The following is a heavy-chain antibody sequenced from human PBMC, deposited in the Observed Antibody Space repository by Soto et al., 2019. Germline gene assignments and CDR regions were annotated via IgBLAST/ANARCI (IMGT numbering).Heavy chain of an antibody. CDR3: ATAEPRYYDFWSGYPRAAFDI. CDR2: FDPEDGET. D-gene: IGHD3-3*01. Sequence: AASVKVSCKVSGYTLTELSMHWVRQAPGKGLEWMGGFDPEDGETIYAQKFQGRVTMTEDTSTDTAYMELSSLRSEDTAVYYCATAEPRYYDFWSGYPRAAFDIWGQGTMVTVSS. CDR1: GYTLTELS. V-gene: IGHV1-24*01. J-gene: IGHJ3*02.